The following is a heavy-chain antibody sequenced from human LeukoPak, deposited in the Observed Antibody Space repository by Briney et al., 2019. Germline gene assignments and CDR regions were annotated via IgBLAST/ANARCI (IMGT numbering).Heavy chain of an antibody. CDR1: GFIFRNYG. J-gene: IGHJ3*01. V-gene: IGHV3-30*03. Sequence: GRSLRLSCAASGFIFRNYGMHWVRQAPGKGLEWVAVISYDGSNKFYADSVKGRFTVSRDNSKNTLFLQMNSLRTEDTALYHCASSGASLFLDGFDVWGQGTMVTVSS. D-gene: IGHD6-19*01. CDR3: ASSGASLFLDGFDV. CDR2: ISYDGSNK.